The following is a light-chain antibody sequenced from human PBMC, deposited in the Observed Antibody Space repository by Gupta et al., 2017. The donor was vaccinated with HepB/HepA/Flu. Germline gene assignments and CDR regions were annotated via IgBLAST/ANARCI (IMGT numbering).Light chain of an antibody. CDR2: RNN. CDR1: SSNIGSNY. Sequence: QSVLTQPPSASGTPAQRVTIACSGSSSNIGSNYVYWYQQPPGTAPKLLIYRNNQRPSGVPDRFSGSKSGTSASLAISGLRSEDEADYYCSAWDDSLSGVVFGGGTKLTVL. J-gene: IGLJ2*01. V-gene: IGLV1-47*01. CDR3: SAWDDSLSGVV.